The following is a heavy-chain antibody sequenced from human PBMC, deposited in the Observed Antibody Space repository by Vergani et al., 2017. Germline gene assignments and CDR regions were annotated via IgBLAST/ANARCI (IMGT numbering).Heavy chain of an antibody. D-gene: IGHD6-19*01. CDR2: ISAYNGNT. J-gene: IGHJ4*02. CDR1: GGTFSSYA. Sequence: QVQLVQSGAEVKKPGSSVKVSCKASGGTFSSYAISWVRQAPGQGLEWMGWISAYNGNTNYAQKLQGRVTMTTDTSTSTAYMELRSLRAEDTAVYYCAKDLAAAVAGTQAGDYWGQGTLVTVSS. CDR3: AKDLAAAVAGTQAGDY. V-gene: IGHV1-18*01.